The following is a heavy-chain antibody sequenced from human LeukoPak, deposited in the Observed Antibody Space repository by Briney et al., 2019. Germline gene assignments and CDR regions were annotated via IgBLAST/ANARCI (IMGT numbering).Heavy chain of an antibody. V-gene: IGHV4-4*07. CDR3: ARGRYCSADICSGGDAFDI. Sequence: PSETLPVTCTVSGGSINNYYWSWIRQPAGKGLEWNGRIYTRRTTNNNPSLKSRVTMSVDTSKNQFSLKLSSVTDADTAVYYCARGRYCSADICSGGDAFDIWGQGTMVSVSS. J-gene: IGHJ3*02. CDR1: GGSINNYY. D-gene: IGHD2-15*01. CDR2: IYTRRTT.